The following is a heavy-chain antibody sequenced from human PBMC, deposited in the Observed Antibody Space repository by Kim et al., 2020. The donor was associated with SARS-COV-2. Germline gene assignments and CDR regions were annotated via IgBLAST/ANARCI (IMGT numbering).Heavy chain of an antibody. CDR1: GFTFSSYS. V-gene: IGHV3-48*02. D-gene: IGHD3-10*01. CDR3: ASGYYYGSGIGY. CDR2: ISSSSSTI. J-gene: IGHJ4*02. Sequence: GGSLRLSCAASGFTFSSYSMNWVRQAPGKGLEWVSYISSSSSTIYYADSVKGRFTISRDNAKNSLYLQMNSLRDEDTAVYYCASGYYYGSGIGYWGQGTLVTVSS.